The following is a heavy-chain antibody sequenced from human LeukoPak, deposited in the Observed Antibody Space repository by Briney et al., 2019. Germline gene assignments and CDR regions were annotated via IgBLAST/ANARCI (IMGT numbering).Heavy chain of an antibody. J-gene: IGHJ4*02. V-gene: IGHV4-39*07. D-gene: IGHD3-10*01. Sequence: PSETLSLTCTVSGGSISSGSYYWSWIRQPPGKGLEWIGEINHSGSTNYNPSLKSRVTISVDTSKNQFSLKLSSVTAADTAVYYCARGPYYYGSGSYYVDWGQGTLVTVSS. CDR1: GGSISSGSYY. CDR2: INHSGST. CDR3: ARGPYYYGSGSYYVD.